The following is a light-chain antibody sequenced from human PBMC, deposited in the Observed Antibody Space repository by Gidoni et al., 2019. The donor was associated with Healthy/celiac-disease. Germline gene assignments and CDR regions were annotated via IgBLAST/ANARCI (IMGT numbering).Light chain of an antibody. CDR2: AAS. CDR3: QQSYSTPGT. Sequence: IQMTQSPSSLSASVGDRVTITCRASQSISSYLNWYQQKPGKAPQLLIYAASSLQSGVPSRFSGSGSGTDFTLTISSLQPEDFATYYCQQSYSTPGTFGQGTKVEIK. J-gene: IGKJ1*01. CDR1: QSISSY. V-gene: IGKV1-39*01.